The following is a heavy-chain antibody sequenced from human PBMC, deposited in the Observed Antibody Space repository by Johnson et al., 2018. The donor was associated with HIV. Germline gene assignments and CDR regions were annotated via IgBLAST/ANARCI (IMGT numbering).Heavy chain of an antibody. CDR3: SYAFDI. V-gene: IGHV3-73*01. J-gene: IGHJ3*02. CDR2: IRSKANNYAT. Sequence: VQLVESGGGLVQPGKSLRLSCAASGFFFSGSAMHWVRQASGKGLEWVGRIRSKANNYATTYAASLKGRFTISRDDSKNTAYLQMNSLKTEDTAVYYCSYAFDIWGQGTMVTVSS. CDR1: GFFFSGSA.